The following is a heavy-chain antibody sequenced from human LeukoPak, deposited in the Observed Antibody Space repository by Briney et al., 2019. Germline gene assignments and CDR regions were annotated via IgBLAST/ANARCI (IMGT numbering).Heavy chain of an antibody. CDR1: GFPFSNHA. Sequence: GGSLRLSCAASGFPFSNHAMSWVRQPPGKGLEWVAAISNGNTYYADSVRGRFAISRDDSKNMAYLQMNSLRDEDTALYYCVREAGYCASVCLKSNWFDPWGQGTQVTVSS. CDR2: ISNGNT. J-gene: IGHJ5*02. CDR3: VREAGYCASVCLKSNWFDP. V-gene: IGHV3-23*01. D-gene: IGHD2-15*01.